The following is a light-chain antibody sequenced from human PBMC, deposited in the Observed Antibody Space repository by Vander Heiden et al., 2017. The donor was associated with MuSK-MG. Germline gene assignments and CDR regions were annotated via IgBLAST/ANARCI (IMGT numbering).Light chain of an antibody. CDR3: QHRE. V-gene: IGKV1-39*01. CDR2: SAS. CDR1: QSISTY. Sequence: DIQMTQYPSSLSASVRDRVTITCRASQSISTYLNWYQHKPGKAPKLLIYSASVLQSVVPSRFSGSGSGTDFTLTISSLQPYDFAPYYCQHREFGQGTKVE. J-gene: IGKJ1*01.